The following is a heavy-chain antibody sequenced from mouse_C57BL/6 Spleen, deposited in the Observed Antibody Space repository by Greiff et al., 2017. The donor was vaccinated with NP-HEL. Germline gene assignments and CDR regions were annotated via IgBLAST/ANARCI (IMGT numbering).Heavy chain of an antibody. Sequence: QVQLQQPGAELVKPGASVKLSCKASGYTFTSYWMHWVKQRPGQGLEWIGMIHPNSGSTNYNEKFKSKATLTVDKSSSTAYMKLSILTSEDSAVYYCARKDSYYYGSSFAYWGQGTLVTVSA. CDR1: GYTFTSYW. V-gene: IGHV1-64*01. CDR3: ARKDSYYYGSSFAY. J-gene: IGHJ3*01. D-gene: IGHD1-1*01. CDR2: IHPNSGST.